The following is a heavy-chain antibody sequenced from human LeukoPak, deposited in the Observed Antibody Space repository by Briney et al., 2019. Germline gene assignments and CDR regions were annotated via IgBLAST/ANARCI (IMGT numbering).Heavy chain of an antibody. CDR3: ARDSYCSSTSCYERGPDY. CDR1: GYTFTRYG. Sequence: ASVKVSCKASGYTFTRYGISWVRQAPGQGLEWMGWISAYNGNTNYAQKLQGRVTMTTDTSTSTAYMELRSLRSDDTAVYYCARDSYCSSTSCYERGPDYWGQGTLVTVSS. D-gene: IGHD2-2*01. V-gene: IGHV1-18*01. CDR2: ISAYNGNT. J-gene: IGHJ4*02.